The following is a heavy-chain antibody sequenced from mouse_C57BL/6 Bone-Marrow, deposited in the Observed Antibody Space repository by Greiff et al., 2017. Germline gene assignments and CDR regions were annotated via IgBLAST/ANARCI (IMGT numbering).Heavy chain of an antibody. J-gene: IGHJ1*03. D-gene: IGHD1-1*01. V-gene: IGHV1-85*01. CDR3: ARLEFDGSSGDWYFDV. CDR2: ISPRDGST. CDR1: CYTFPRYD. Sequence: QFQLQQSGPELFPPWSSVKLSCKASCYTFPRYDIHLLKPRPGQGLAWLGWISPRDGSTTYNAKFKGKATLTVDTSSRTAYMELHRLTSEDSAVYFCARLEFDGSSGDWYFDVWGTGTTVTGSS.